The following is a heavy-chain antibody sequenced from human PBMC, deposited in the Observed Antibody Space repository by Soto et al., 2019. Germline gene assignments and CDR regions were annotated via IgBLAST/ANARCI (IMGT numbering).Heavy chain of an antibody. CDR3: AILLRYFDWFPGY. D-gene: IGHD3-9*01. V-gene: IGHV3-23*01. J-gene: IGHJ4*02. CDR2: IIGSGGTT. Sequence: GGSLRLSCAASGFTFSNHAMNWARQAPGKGLEWVSSIIGSGGTTYYADSVKGRFTISRDNSKNTLYLQMNSLRAEDTAVYYCAILLRYFDWFPGYWGQGTLVTVSS. CDR1: GFTFSNHA.